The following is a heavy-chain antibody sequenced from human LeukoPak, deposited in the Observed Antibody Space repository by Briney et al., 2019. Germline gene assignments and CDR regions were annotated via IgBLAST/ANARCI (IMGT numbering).Heavy chain of an antibody. J-gene: IGHJ4*02. CDR1: GGTFSSYA. V-gene: IGHV1-69*13. CDR2: IIPIFGTA. CDR3: ASGYSYGGDY. D-gene: IGHD5-18*01. Sequence: SVKVSCKAPGGTFSSYAISWVRQAPGQGLEWMGGIIPIFGTANHAQKFQGRVTITADESTSTAYMELSSLRSEDTAVHYCASGYSYGGDYWGQGTLVTVSS.